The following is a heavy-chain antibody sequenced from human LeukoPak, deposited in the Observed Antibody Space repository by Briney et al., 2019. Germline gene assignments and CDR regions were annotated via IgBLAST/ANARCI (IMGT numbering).Heavy chain of an antibody. CDR3: ARRFCANGVCYRSGFDI. CDR2: IYYSGST. J-gene: IGHJ3*02. V-gene: IGHV4-39*07. Sequence: SETLSLTCTVSGDSISSGDYYWGWIRQPPGKGLEWIGSIYYSGSTYYNPSLKSRVTISVDTSKNQFSLKLNSVTAADTAVYYCARRFCANGVCYRSGFDIWGQGTMLTVSS. CDR1: GDSISSGDYY. D-gene: IGHD2-8*01.